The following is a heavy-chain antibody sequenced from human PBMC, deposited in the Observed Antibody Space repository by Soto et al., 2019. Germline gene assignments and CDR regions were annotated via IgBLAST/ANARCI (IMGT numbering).Heavy chain of an antibody. CDR2: IYYSGST. Sequence: PSETLSLTCTVSGGSISSSSYYWGWIRQPPGKGLEWIGSIYYSGSTYYNPSLKSRVTISVDTSKNQFSLKLSSVTAADTAVYYCARAVYSSSSLFDYWGQGTLVTVSS. CDR1: GGSISSSSYY. J-gene: IGHJ4*02. D-gene: IGHD6-6*01. CDR3: ARAVYSSSSLFDY. V-gene: IGHV4-39*01.